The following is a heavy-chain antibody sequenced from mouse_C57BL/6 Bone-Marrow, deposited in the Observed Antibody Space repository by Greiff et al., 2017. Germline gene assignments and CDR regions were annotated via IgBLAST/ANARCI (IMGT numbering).Heavy chain of an antibody. CDR1: GYTFTSYW. V-gene: IGHV1-64*01. J-gene: IGHJ4*01. CDR3: ALRRGYAMDY. Sequence: QVQLQQPGAELVKPGASVKLSCTASGYTFTSYWMHWVKQRPGQGLEWIGMIHPNSGSTNYNEKFKSKATLTVAKSSSTAYIQLSSLTSEDSAVYYCALRRGYAMDYWGQGTSVTVSS. CDR2: IHPNSGST. D-gene: IGHD2-12*01.